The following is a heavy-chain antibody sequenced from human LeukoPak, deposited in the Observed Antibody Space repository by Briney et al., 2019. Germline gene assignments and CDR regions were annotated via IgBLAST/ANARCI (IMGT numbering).Heavy chain of an antibody. CDR2: IYYSGST. CDR1: GGSISSGGYY. D-gene: IGHD3-22*01. J-gene: IGHJ6*03. Sequence: SETLSLTCTVSGGSISSGGYYWSWIRQHPGKGLEWIGYIYYSGSTYYNPSLKSRVTISVDTSKNQFSLKLSSVTAADTAVYYCARDVGYYDSSGYSLSPRYYYYMDVWGKGTTVTASS. CDR3: ARDVGYYDSSGYSLSPRYYYYMDV. V-gene: IGHV4-31*03.